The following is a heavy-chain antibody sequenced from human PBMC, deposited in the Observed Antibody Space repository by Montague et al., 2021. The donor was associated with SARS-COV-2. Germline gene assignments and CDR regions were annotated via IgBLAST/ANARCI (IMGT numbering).Heavy chain of an antibody. D-gene: IGHD2-2*01. CDR1: GGSISSYY. CDR3: AREKRHYCSSTSYYDNYYYYYGMDV. J-gene: IGHJ6*02. Sequence: SETLSLTCTVSGGSISSYYWSWIRQPPGKGLEWIGYIYYSGSTNXNPSLKSRVTISVDTSKNQFSLKLSSVTAADTAVYYCAREKRHYCSSTSYYDNYYYYYGMDVWGQGTTVTVSS. CDR2: IYYSGST. V-gene: IGHV4-59*12.